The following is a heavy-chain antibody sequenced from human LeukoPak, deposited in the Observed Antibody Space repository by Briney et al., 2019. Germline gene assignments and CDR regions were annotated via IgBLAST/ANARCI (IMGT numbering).Heavy chain of an antibody. D-gene: IGHD3-10*01. V-gene: IGHV4-59*01. J-gene: IGHJ5*02. CDR3: ARAHYGSGSYYLRFDP. CDR2: IYHSGST. CDR1: GGSISSYY. Sequence: SETLSLTCTVSGGSISSYYWSWIRQPPGKGLEWIGYIYHSGSTNYNPSLKSRVTISVDTSKNQFSLKLSSVTAADTAVYYCARAHYGSGSYYLRFDPWGQGTLVTVSS.